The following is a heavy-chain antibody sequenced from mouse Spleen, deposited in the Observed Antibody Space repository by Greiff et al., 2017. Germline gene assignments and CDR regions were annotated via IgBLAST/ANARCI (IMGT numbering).Heavy chain of an antibody. J-gene: IGHJ2*01. CDR1: GYSFTDYN. D-gene: IGHD1-1*01. CDR3: ARWGDYYGRYKDYFDY. CDR2: INPNYGTT. V-gene: IGHV1-39*01. Sequence: VQLKESGPELVKPGASVKISCKASGYSFTDYNMNWVKQSNGKSLEWIGVINPNYGTTSYNQKFKGKATLTVDQSSSTAYMQLNSLTSEDSAVYYCARWGDYYGRYKDYFDYWGQGTTLTVSS.